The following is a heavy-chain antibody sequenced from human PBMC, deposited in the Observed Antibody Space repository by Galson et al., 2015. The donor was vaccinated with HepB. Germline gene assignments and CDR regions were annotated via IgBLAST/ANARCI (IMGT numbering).Heavy chain of an antibody. V-gene: IGHV1-18*01. CDR1: GYTFTSYG. CDR2: ISAYNGNT. CDR3: AREGYGGITIFGVVIPYYFDY. J-gene: IGHJ4*02. D-gene: IGHD3-3*01. Sequence: SVKVSCKASGYTFTSYGISWVRQGPGQGLEWMGWISAYNGNTNYAQKLQGRVTMTTDTSTSTAYMELRSLRSDDTAVYYCAREGYGGITIFGVVIPYYFDYWGQGTLVTVSS.